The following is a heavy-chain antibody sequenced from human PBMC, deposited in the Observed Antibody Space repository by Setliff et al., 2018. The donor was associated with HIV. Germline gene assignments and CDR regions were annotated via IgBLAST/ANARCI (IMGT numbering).Heavy chain of an antibody. CDR1: GYTFSQYA. D-gene: IGHD2-2*01. V-gene: IGHV1-3*04. J-gene: IGHJ4*02. CDR3: ARRPCDRASCSFDF. CDR2: INTGNENT. Sequence: ASVKVSCKASGYTFSQYALHWVRQAPGQRLEWMGWINTGNENTRYSQKFQGRVSIIRDTSANTAYMELTNLRSDDSAVYYCARRPCDRASCSFDFWGQGTLVTAPQ.